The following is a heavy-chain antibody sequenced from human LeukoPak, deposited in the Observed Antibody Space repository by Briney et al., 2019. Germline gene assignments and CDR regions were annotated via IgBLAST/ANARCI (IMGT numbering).Heavy chain of an antibody. V-gene: IGHV1-8*03. CDR2: MNPNSGNT. Sequence: ASVKVSCKASGYTFTSYDINWVRQATGQGLEWMGWMNPNSGNTGYAQKFQGRVTVTRNTSINTAYMELSSLRSEDTAVYYCARKGPRSWFDPWGQGTLVTVSS. CDR3: ARKGPRSWFDP. CDR1: GYTFTSYD. J-gene: IGHJ5*02.